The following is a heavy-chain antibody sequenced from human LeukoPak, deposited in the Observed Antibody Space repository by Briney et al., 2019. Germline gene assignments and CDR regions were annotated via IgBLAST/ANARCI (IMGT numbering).Heavy chain of an antibody. Sequence: GGSLRLSCAASGFTFSNAWMSWVRQAPGKGLEWVGRIKSKTDGGTTDYAAPVKGRFTISRDDSKNTLYLQMNSLKTEDTAVYYCTTGLDPYDSSGYYGYWGQGTLVTVSS. CDR1: GFTFSNAW. CDR2: IKSKTDGGTT. J-gene: IGHJ4*02. V-gene: IGHV3-15*01. CDR3: TTGLDPYDSSGYYGY. D-gene: IGHD3-22*01.